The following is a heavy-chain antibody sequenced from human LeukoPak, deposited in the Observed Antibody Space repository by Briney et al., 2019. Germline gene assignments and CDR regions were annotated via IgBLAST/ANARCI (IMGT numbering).Heavy chain of an antibody. V-gene: IGHV4-4*02. Sequence: GSLRLSCAASGFTFSTSSINWVRQPPGKGLEWIGEIHRSGSPNYNPSLQSRVTISIDRSRNQIALELSSVTAADTAVYYCAREIFGGYNPGAYWGQGILVTVSS. D-gene: IGHD3-3*01. CDR3: AREIFGGYNPGAY. CDR2: IHRSGSP. CDR1: GFTFSTSS. J-gene: IGHJ4*02.